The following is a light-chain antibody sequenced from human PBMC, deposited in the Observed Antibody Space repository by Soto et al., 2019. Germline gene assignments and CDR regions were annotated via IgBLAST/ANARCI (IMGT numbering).Light chain of an antibody. CDR2: TTS. V-gene: IGKV1-5*03. J-gene: IGKJ1*01. CDR3: QHYKDYSWT. Sequence: DIHLTQSPSTLSASVGDRITITCRASQRISRWLAWYQQKPWKAPKLLIYTTSSLESGVPSRFSGSGSGTEFTLTISILQPDDFATYYCQHYKDYSWTFGQGTKVEIK. CDR1: QRISRW.